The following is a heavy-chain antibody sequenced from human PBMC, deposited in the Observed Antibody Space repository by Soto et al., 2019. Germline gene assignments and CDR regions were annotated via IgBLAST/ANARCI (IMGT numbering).Heavy chain of an antibody. D-gene: IGHD2-21*02. CDR3: ARALRRHIVVVTAPLYYYYGMDV. CDR2: IIPIFGTT. V-gene: IGHV1-69*01. CDR1: GGTFSSYA. Sequence: QVQLVQSGAEVKKPGSSVKVSCKASGGTFSSYAISWVRQAPGQGHEWMGGIIPIFGTTNYAQKFQGRVTITADESTSTAYMELSSLRSEDTAVYYCARALRRHIVVVTAPLYYYYGMDVWGQGTTVTVSS. J-gene: IGHJ6*02.